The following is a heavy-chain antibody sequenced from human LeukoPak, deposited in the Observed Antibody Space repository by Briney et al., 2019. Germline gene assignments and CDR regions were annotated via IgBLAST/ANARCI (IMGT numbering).Heavy chain of an antibody. Sequence: PGGSLRLSCAASGFTFSSYAMSWVRQAPGKGLEWVSYISGSGGTTSYADSVKGRVTISRDNSKNTLYLQMNSLRAKDTAVYYCAKRDSSASLPRLFDYWGQGTLVTVSS. J-gene: IGHJ4*02. CDR2: ISGSGGTT. CDR1: GFTFSSYA. D-gene: IGHD6-19*01. CDR3: AKRDSSASLPRLFDY. V-gene: IGHV3-23*01.